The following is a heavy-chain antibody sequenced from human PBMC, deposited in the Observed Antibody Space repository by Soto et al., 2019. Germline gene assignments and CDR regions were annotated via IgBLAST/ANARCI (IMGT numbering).Heavy chain of an antibody. Sequence: HPXESLRLSCAASGFIFSSYGMHWVRQAPGKGLEWVAVISFDGSNRYYGDSVKGRFTISRDISKNTLYLQMNSLRAEDTAVYYCAKDLAYYDSSGYAPLDYYYYGMDVWGQGTTVTVPS. CDR2: ISFDGSNR. CDR3: AKDLAYYDSSGYAPLDYYYYGMDV. J-gene: IGHJ6*02. CDR1: GFIFSSYG. D-gene: IGHD3-22*01. V-gene: IGHV3-30*18.